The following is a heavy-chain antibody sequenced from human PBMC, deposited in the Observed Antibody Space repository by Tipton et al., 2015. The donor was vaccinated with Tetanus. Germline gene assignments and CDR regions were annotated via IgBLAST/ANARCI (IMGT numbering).Heavy chain of an antibody. J-gene: IGHJ4*02. CDR3: AAQRTSEDF. CDR1: GFSLSDYW. D-gene: IGHD1-14*01. Sequence: GSLRLSCAASGFSLSDYWMSWIRQTPGKGLEWVAYISASGHPIFYTDSVKGRFTISTDNTKNHLYLQMNSLRVEDTGLYFCAAQRTSEDFWGQGTLVTASS. CDR2: ISASGHPI. V-gene: IGHV3-11*01.